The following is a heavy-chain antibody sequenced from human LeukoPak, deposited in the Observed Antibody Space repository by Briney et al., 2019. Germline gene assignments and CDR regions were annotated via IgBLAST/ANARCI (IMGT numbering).Heavy chain of an antibody. CDR2: IYPGDSDT. D-gene: IGHD2-15*01. CDR1: GYSFTSYW. V-gene: IGHV5-51*01. Sequence: GESLKISCKGSGYSFTSYWIGWVRQMPGKGLEWMGIIYPGDSDTRYSPSFQGQVTISADKSISTACLQWSSLKASDTAMYYCARGRGYCSGGSCYYFDYWGQGTLVTVSS. J-gene: IGHJ4*02. CDR3: ARGRGYCSGGSCYYFDY.